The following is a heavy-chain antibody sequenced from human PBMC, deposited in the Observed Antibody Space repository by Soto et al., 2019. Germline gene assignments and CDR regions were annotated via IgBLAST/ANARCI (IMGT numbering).Heavy chain of an antibody. D-gene: IGHD6-6*01. V-gene: IGHV4-59*12. CDR1: GGTISSYH. CDR2: IYYSGST. J-gene: IGHJ6*02. Sequence: PSETLSLTCPVSGGTISSYHWSWIRQPPGKGLEWIGYIYYSGSTKYNPSLKSRVTISLDTSKNQFSLKLSSVTAADTAVYYCARGSSIAGLYYGMDVWGQGTTVTVSS. CDR3: ARGSSIAGLYYGMDV.